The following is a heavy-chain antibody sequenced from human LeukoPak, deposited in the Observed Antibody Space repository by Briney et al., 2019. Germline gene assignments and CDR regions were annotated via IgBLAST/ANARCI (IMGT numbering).Heavy chain of an antibody. CDR1: GGSFSGYY. CDR3: ARDRPNQLLWFGELSTFDY. V-gene: IGHV4-34*01. J-gene: IGHJ4*02. D-gene: IGHD3-10*01. Sequence: SETLSLTCAVYGGSFSGYYWGWIRQPPGKGLEWIGSIYYSGSTYYNPSLKSRVTISVDTSKNQFSLKLSSVTAADTAVYYCARDRPNQLLWFGELSTFDYWGQGTLVTVSS. CDR2: IYYSGST.